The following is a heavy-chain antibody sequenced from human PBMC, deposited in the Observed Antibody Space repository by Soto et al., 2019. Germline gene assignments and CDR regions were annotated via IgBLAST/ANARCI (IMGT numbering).Heavy chain of an antibody. V-gene: IGHV3-23*01. J-gene: IGHJ4*02. CDR2: ISGSGGST. CDR3: AKDRPLRITMIVVVNYFDY. D-gene: IGHD3-22*01. CDR1: GCTFSSYA. Sequence: EVQLLESGGGLVQPGGSLRLSCAASGCTFSSYAMSWVRQAPGKGLEWVSAISGSGGSTYYADSVKGRFTISRDNSKNTMYLKMNSLRAEDTAVYYCAKDRPLRITMIVVVNYFDYWGQGTLVTVSS.